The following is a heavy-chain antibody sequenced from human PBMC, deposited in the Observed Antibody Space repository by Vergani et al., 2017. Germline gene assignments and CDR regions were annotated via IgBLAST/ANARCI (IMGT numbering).Heavy chain of an antibody. J-gene: IGHJ3*01. D-gene: IGHD5-12*01. Sequence: EVQVLESGGGLVQPGGSLRLSCAASGFTFNNYAMSWVRQAPGKGLEWVSVISGSDGSTYYADSMKGRFTVSRDNSKNTLYLQMNSLRVEDTAVYFCTKGSVYYHDSAGHGYDPYTGFDLWGQGTLVTVSS. CDR3: TKGSVYYHDSAGHGYDPYTGFDL. CDR1: GFTFNNYA. CDR2: ISGSDGST. V-gene: IGHV3-23*01.